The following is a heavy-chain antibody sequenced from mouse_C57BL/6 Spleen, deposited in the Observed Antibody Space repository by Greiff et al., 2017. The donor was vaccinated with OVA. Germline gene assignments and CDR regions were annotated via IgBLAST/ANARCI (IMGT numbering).Heavy chain of an antibody. V-gene: IGHV1-61*01. CDR1: GYTFTSYW. CDR2: IYPSDSET. Sequence: VQLQQPGAELVRPGSSVKLSCQASGYTFTSYWMDWVKQRPGQGLEWIGNIYPSDSETHYNQKFKDKATLTVDKSSSTAYMQLSSLTSEDSAVYYCARRANPYAMDYWGQGTSVTVSS. D-gene: IGHD3-3*01. CDR3: ARRANPYAMDY. J-gene: IGHJ4*01.